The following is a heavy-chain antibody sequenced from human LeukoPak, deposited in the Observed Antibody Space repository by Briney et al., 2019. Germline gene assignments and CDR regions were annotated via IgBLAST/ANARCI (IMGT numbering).Heavy chain of an antibody. CDR1: GGSISTYY. CDR2: ISFSGST. J-gene: IGHJ4*02. CDR3: ARDRGDTAMAHPFDY. Sequence: SETLFLTCTVSGGSISTYYWSWIRQPPGKGLEWIGFISFSGSTNYNPSLKSRVTISIDTSKNQFSLKLSSVTAADTAVYYCARDRGDTAMAHPFDYWGQGTLVTVSS. V-gene: IGHV4-59*01. D-gene: IGHD5-18*01.